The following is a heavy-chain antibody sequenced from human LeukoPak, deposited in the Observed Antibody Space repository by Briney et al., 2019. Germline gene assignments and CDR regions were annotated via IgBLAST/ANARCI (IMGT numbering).Heavy chain of an antibody. J-gene: IGHJ3*02. CDR3: ARVRFAGPQAFDI. CDR2: ISSSSTYI. CDR1: TFTLSSYT. V-gene: IGHV3-21*01. Sequence: GGSLRLSCAASTFTLSSYTMNWVRQAPGKGLEWVSSISSSSTYINYADSVKGRFTISRDNAKNSMALQMTSLRAEDTAVYYCARVRFAGPQAFDIWGQGTMVTVAS. D-gene: IGHD4/OR15-4a*01.